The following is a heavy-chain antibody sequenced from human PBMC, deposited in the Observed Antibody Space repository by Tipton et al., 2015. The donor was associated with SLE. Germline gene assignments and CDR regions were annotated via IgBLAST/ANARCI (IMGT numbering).Heavy chain of an antibody. Sequence: TLSLTCTVSGGSISSYYWSWIRQPPGKGLEWIGYIYYSGSTNYNPSLKSRVTISVDTSKKQFSLRLSSVTAADTAVYYCARALDFYDYWSGYRAFYFDYWGRGTLVTVSS. CDR3: ARALDFYDYWSGYRAFYFDY. V-gene: IGHV4-59*01. J-gene: IGHJ4*02. D-gene: IGHD3-3*01. CDR1: GGSISSYY. CDR2: IYYSGST.